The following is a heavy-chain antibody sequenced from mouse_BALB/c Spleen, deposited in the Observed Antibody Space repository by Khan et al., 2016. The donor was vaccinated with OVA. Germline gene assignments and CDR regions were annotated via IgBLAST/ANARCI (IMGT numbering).Heavy chain of an antibody. CDR3: ARPPYFSYVMDN. J-gene: IGHJ4*01. Sequence: QIQLVQSGPELKKPGETVKISCKASGHTFTKYGMNWVKQAPGEGLKWMGWINTYTGEPTYADDFNGRFAFSLETSASTAYLQLNNLKNEDKATYVRARPPYFSYVMDNWGQGTSVTVSS. V-gene: IGHV9-1*02. D-gene: IGHD2-10*01. CDR1: GHTFTKYG. CDR2: INTYTGEP.